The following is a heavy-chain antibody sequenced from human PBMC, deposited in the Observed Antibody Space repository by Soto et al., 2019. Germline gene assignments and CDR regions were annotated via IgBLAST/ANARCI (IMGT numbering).Heavy chain of an antibody. J-gene: IGHJ5*01. D-gene: IGHD6-13*01. V-gene: IGHV2-26*01. CDR2: IFSNDEK. CDR3: ASSYSTSWYWFDS. CDR1: GFSLSNAGLG. Sequence: QVTVKESGPVLVKPTETLTLTCTVSGFSLSNAGLGVSWIRQPPGKALEWLAHIFSNDEKSYSTSLKSRLTTSKDTSQSHVVLTMTNMDPVDTATYYCASSYSTSWYWFDSWGQGTLVTVSS.